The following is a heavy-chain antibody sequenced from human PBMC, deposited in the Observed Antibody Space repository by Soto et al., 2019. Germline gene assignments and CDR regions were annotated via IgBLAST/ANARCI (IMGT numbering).Heavy chain of an antibody. V-gene: IGHV3-15*01. CDR3: TTGGYCTSTSCYRGYYYYGLNV. CDR1: GLTLRRAW. D-gene: IGHD2-2*02. J-gene: IGHJ6*02. CDR2: IRTKADGGTT. Sequence: EVQLVESGGGFVKPGGSLRLSCATSGLTLRRAWMDWVRQVPGKGLEWVGRIRTKADGGTTEYAAPVKGRFTISRDDSTDILYLQMNSLKTEDTAVYYCTTGGYCTSTSCYRGYYYYGLNVWGQGTTVTVSS.